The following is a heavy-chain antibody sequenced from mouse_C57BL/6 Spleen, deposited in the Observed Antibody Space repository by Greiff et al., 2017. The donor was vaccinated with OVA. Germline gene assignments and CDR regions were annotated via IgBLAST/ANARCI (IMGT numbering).Heavy chain of an antibody. D-gene: IGHD1-1*01. CDR1: GFTFSDYG. CDR3: ARGGGYYGSSLDY. CDR2: ISSGSSTI. Sequence: EVQLVESGGGLVKPGGSLKLSCAASGFTFSDYGMHWVRQAPEKGLEWVAYISSGSSTIYYADTVKGRFTISRDNAKNTLFLQMTSLRSEDTAMYYCARGGGYYGSSLDYWGQGTTLTVSS. J-gene: IGHJ2*01. V-gene: IGHV5-17*01.